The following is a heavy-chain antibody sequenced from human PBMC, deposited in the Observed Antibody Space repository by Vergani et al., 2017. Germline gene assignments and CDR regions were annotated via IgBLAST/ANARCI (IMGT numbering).Heavy chain of an antibody. CDR3: TRACGGNSFPIDY. CDR1: GFTFGDYA. D-gene: IGHD4-23*01. V-gene: IGHV3-49*03. CDR2: IRSKAYGGTT. Sequence: EVQLVESGGGLVQPGRSLRLSCTASGFTFGDYAMSWFRQAPGKGLEWVGFIRSKAYGGTTEYAASVKGRFTISRDDSKSIAYLQMNSLKTEDTAVYYCTRACGGNSFPIDYWGQGTLVTVSS. J-gene: IGHJ4*02.